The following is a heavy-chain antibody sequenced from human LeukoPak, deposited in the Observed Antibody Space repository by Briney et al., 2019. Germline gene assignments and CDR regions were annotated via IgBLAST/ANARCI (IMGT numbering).Heavy chain of an antibody. D-gene: IGHD2-15*01. Sequence: PSETLSLTCTVSGYSISSGYYWGWIRQPPGKGLEWIGEINHSGSTNYNPSLKSRVTISVDTSKNQFSLKLSSVTAADTAVYYCARGSQRSTQNYCSGGSCYSDYFDYWGQGTLVTVSS. CDR1: GYSISSGYY. CDR3: ARGSQRSTQNYCSGGSCYSDYFDY. CDR2: INHSGST. J-gene: IGHJ4*02. V-gene: IGHV4-38-2*02.